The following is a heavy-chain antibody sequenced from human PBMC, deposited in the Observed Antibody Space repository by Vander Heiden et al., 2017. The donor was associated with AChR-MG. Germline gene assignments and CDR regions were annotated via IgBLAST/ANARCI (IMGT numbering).Heavy chain of an antibody. Sequence: QVQLQESGPGLVKPSETLSLTCTVSGGSISSGTYYWSWIRQPPGKGLEWIGYIYYNGNTNQNPSLKSRVTISIDTSKNHFSLKLTSVTAADTAVYYCARGNGNYYYDYWGQGTLVTVSS. CDR3: ARGNGNYYYDY. V-gene: IGHV4-61*03. CDR1: GGSISSGTYY. CDR2: IYYNGNT. J-gene: IGHJ4*02. D-gene: IGHD1-1*01.